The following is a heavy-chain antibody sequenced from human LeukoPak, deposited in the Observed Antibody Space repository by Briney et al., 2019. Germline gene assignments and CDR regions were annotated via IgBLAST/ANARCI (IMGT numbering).Heavy chain of an antibody. CDR1: GFTVSSNY. J-gene: IGHJ4*02. CDR2: IYSGGNT. CDR3: ARAHDRGYYYGFDY. D-gene: IGHD3-22*01. Sequence: GGSLRLSCAASGFTVSSNYMSWVRQAPGKGLEWVSVIYSGGNTYYADSVQGRFTMSRENPKNTLYPQMNSLRAEDTAVYYCARAHDRGYYYGFDYWGQGTLVTVSS. V-gene: IGHV3-66*01.